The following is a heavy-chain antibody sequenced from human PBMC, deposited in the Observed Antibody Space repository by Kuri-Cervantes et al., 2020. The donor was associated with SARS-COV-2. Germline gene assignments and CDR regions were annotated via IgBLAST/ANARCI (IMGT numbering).Heavy chain of an antibody. D-gene: IGHD1-26*01. Sequence: GESLKISCAASGFTFSDYYMSWIRQAPGKGLEWVSYISSSSSYTNYADSVKGRFTISRDNAKSSLYLQMNSMRAEDTAVYYCAVIQNSGSYSTRSSYFDYWGQGTLVTVSS. CDR3: AVIQNSGSYSTRSSYFDY. V-gene: IGHV3-11*03. CDR2: ISSSSSYT. CDR1: GFTFSDYY. J-gene: IGHJ4*02.